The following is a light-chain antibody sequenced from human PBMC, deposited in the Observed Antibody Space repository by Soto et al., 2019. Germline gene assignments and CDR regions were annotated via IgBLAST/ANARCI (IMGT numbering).Light chain of an antibody. CDR1: QSISSW. J-gene: IGKJ1*01. Sequence: DIQMTQSPSTLSASVGDRVTITCRASQSISSWLAWYQQKPGKAPKLLIYDASSLESGVPSRFSGSGSGTEFTLTISSLQPDDFATYYCQQYNSYWPFGPGTKADIK. CDR2: DAS. CDR3: QQYNSYWP. V-gene: IGKV1-5*01.